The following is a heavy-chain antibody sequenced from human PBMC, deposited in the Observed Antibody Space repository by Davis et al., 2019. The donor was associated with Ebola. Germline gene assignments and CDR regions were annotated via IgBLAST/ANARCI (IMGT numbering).Heavy chain of an antibody. V-gene: IGHV4-59*01. CDR1: GGSINNYH. Sequence: SETLSLTCTVSGGSINNYHWSWIRQPPGKGLEWIGYIYNSGSTNYNPSLKSRVTISVDTSKNQFSLKLTSVTAADTAVYYCARQSGYDGMDVWGQGTTVTVSS. J-gene: IGHJ6*02. D-gene: IGHD3-3*01. CDR3: ARQSGYDGMDV. CDR2: IYNSGST.